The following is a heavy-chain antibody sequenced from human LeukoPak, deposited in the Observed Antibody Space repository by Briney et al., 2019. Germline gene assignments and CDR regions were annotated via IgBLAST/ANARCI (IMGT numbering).Heavy chain of an antibody. J-gene: IGHJ4*02. CDR3: AKGTMIVVSGGPY. V-gene: IGHV3-23*01. Sequence: GGSLGLSCAASGFTFSIYGMSWVRQAPGRGLEWVSAISGSGGSTYYADSVKGRFTISRDNSKNTLYLQMNSLRAEDTAVYYCAKGTMIVVSGGPYWGQGTLVTVSS. D-gene: IGHD3-22*01. CDR1: GFTFSIYG. CDR2: ISGSGGST.